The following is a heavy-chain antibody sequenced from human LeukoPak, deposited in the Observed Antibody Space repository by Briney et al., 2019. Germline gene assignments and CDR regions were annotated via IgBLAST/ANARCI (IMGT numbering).Heavy chain of an antibody. V-gene: IGHV3-30*18. D-gene: IGHD3-10*01. CDR1: GFTFSSYG. J-gene: IGHJ6*04. CDR2: ISYDGSNK. Sequence: GRSLRLSCAASGFTFSSYGMHWVRQAPGKGLEWVAVISYDGSNKYYADSVKGRFTISRDNSKNTVYLQMNSLRAEDTAVYYCAKDRRGFMVRGRNYYYGMDVWGKGTTVTVSS. CDR3: AKDRRGFMVRGRNYYYGMDV.